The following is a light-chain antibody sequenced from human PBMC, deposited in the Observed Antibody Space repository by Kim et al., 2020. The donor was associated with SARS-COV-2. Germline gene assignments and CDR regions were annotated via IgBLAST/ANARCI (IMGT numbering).Light chain of an antibody. CDR3: SSYTSITTL. CDR2: DVS. Sequence: PGQSITISCTGTNSDVGGYNYVSWYQQHPGNAPKLIIYDVSNRPSGVSNRFSGSKSGNTASLTISGLQAEDEADYYCSSYTSITTLFGGGTQLTVL. CDR1: NSDVGGYNY. V-gene: IGLV2-14*03. J-gene: IGLJ3*02.